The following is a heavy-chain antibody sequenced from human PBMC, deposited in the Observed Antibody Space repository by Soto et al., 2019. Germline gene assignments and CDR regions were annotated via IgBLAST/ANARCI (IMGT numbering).Heavy chain of an antibody. D-gene: IGHD4-17*01. V-gene: IGHV1-46*01. CDR1: RYTFTSYY. CDR3: ARIWGDSEDDYGDYVQDYGMDV. J-gene: IGHJ6*02. CDR2: INPSGGST. Sequence: QVQLVQSGAEVKKPGASVKVSCKASRYTFTSYYMHWVRQAPGQGLEWMGIINPSGGSTSYAQKFQGRVTMTRDTSTSTVYMELSSLRSEDTAVYYCARIWGDSEDDYGDYVQDYGMDVWGQGTTVTVSS.